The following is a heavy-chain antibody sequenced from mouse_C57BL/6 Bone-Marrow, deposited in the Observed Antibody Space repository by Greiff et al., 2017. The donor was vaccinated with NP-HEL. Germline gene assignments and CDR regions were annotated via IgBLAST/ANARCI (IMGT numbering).Heavy chain of an antibody. CDR3: ASLIYYDYGVWFAY. V-gene: IGHV5-4*03. D-gene: IGHD2-4*01. CDR1: GFTFSSYA. CDR2: ISDGGSYT. Sequence: EVKVVESGGGLVKPGGSLKLSCAASGFTFSSYAMSWVRQTPEKRLEWVATISDGGSYTYYPDNVKGRFTISRDNAKNNLYLQMSHLKSEDTAMYYCASLIYYDYGVWFAYWGQGTLVTVSA. J-gene: IGHJ3*01.